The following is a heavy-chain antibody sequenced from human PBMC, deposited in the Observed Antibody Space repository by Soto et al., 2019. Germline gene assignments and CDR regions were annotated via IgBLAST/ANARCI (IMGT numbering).Heavy chain of an antibody. J-gene: IGHJ6*02. CDR3: ARPIGYCSSTSCPAHYYYGMDV. CDR2: IIPIFGTA. Sequence: SVKVSCKASGGTLSSYAISWVRQAPGQGLEWMGGIIPIFGTANYAQKFQGRVTITADESTSTAYMELSSLRSEDTAVYYCARPIGYCSSTSCPAHYYYGMDVWGQGTTVTVSS. CDR1: GGTLSSYA. V-gene: IGHV1-69*13. D-gene: IGHD2-2*01.